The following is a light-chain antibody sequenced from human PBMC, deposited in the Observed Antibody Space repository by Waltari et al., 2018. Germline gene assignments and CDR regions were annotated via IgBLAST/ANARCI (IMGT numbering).Light chain of an antibody. CDR1: QGISTY. CDR3: LHLNNFPLS. Sequence: DIQLTQSPSFLSASLLDRVTITCRASQGISTYLAWYQQKPGKAPKLPIYAASTLQSDIPSRFSGSRSGTEFTLTISSLQPEDFATYYCLHLNNFPLSFGGGTKVELK. V-gene: IGKV1-9*01. CDR2: AAS. J-gene: IGKJ4*01.